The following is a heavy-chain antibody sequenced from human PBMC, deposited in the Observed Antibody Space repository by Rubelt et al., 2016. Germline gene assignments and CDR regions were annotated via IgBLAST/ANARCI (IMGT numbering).Heavy chain of an antibody. V-gene: IGHV3-23*01. CDR3: ARETPLGYSYGPDYLNPDY. Sequence: EWVSAISGSGGSTYYADSVKGRFTISRDNSKNTLYLQMNSLRAEDTAVYYCARETPLGYSYGPDYLNPDYWGQGTLVTVSS. J-gene: IGHJ4*02. CDR2: ISGSGGST. D-gene: IGHD5-18*01.